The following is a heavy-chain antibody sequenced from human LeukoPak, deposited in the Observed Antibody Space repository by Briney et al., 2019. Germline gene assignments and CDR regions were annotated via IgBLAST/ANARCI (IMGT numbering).Heavy chain of an antibody. Sequence: PSETLSLTCTVSGGSISSYYWSWIRQPAGTGLEWIGRIYASGSTNYNPSLKSRVTMSVDTSKNQFSLKLRSVTAADTAVYYCARAHSSGWYVDYWGQGTLVTVSS. V-gene: IGHV4-4*07. CDR3: ARAHSSGWYVDY. J-gene: IGHJ4*02. CDR1: GGSISSYY. CDR2: IYASGST. D-gene: IGHD6-19*01.